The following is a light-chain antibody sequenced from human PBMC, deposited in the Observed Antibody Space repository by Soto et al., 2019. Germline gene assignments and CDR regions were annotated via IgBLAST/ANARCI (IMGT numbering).Light chain of an antibody. Sequence: EVVLTQSPATLSLSPGERAILDCRASHNVGYDLAWYQHRPGQAPRLLISDAFNRATGIPARFSGSGSGTDFTLTISRLEPEDFAVYYCQQHNGWPLTFGGGTKVEI. CDR1: HNVGYD. J-gene: IGKJ4*01. CDR2: DAF. CDR3: QQHNGWPLT. V-gene: IGKV3-11*01.